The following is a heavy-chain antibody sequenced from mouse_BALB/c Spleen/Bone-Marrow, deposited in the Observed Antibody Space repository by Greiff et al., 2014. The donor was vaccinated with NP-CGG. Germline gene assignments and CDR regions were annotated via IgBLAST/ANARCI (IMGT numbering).Heavy chain of an antibody. CDR2: IDPASDYT. Sequence: DVQLQESGAELVKPGASVKLSCTASGFNIKDTYMHWVKQRPEQGLEWIGGIDPASDYTQFDSKFQGKATITADTSSNTAYLQLSSLTSEDTAVYYCATLTGTFDYWGQGTTLTVSS. D-gene: IGHD4-1*01. CDR3: ATLTGTFDY. V-gene: IGHV14-3*02. CDR1: GFNIKDTY. J-gene: IGHJ2*01.